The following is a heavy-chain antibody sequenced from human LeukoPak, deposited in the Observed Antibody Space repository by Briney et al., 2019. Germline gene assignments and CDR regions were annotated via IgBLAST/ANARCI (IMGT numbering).Heavy chain of an antibody. D-gene: IGHD2-2*01. Sequence: PGGSLRLSCAASGITVRNNFMIWVRQAPGKGLEWVSLIYSGGETYYADSVKGRFSISRDNSKNTLYLQMNSLRAEDTAVYYCTGDPPVVATNTYAWGQGTLVTVSS. CDR3: TGDPPVVATNTYA. CDR2: IYSGGET. J-gene: IGHJ5*02. CDR1: GITVRNNF. V-gene: IGHV3-66*01.